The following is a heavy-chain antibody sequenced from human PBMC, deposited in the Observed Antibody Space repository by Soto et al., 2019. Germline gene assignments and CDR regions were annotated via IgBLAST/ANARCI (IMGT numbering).Heavy chain of an antibody. CDR2: IYYSGST. D-gene: IGHD3-10*01. Sequence: SETLSLTCTVSGGSISSGDYYWSWIRQPPGKGLEWIGYIYYSGSTYYNPSLKSRVTISVDTSKNQFSLKLSSVTAADTAVYYCARVLTSIRTYYYGSGNWFDPWGQGTLVTV. CDR3: ARVLTSIRTYYYGSGNWFDP. V-gene: IGHV4-30-4*01. J-gene: IGHJ5*02. CDR1: GGSISSGDYY.